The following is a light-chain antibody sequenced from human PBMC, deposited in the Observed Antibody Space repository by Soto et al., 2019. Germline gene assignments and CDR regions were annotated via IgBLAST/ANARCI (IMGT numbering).Light chain of an antibody. CDR2: ENN. J-gene: IGLJ2*01. CDR3: GTWQSSLSAWV. CDR1: SSNIGNNY. V-gene: IGLV1-51*02. Sequence: QSVLTQPPSVSAAPGQTVTISCSGSSSNIGNNYVSWYQHLPGTAPKLLIYENNKRPSGIPDRFSGSKSGTSATLGIIGLQTGDEAEYYCGTWQSSLSAWVFGGGTKLTVL.